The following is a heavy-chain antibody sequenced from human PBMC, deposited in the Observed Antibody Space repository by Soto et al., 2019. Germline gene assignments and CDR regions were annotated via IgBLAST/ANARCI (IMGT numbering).Heavy chain of an antibody. CDR3: AREIFYGDRGRGAHY. Sequence: QVQRVESGGGLVKPGGSLRLSCAASGFTFSDYYMSWLRQAPGKGLERVSYISSSSSYTNYGDSVKGRFTISRDNAKNSLYLQMNSLRAEDTAVYYCAREIFYGDRGRGAHYWGQGTLVTVSS. CDR2: ISSSSSYT. D-gene: IGHD4-17*01. CDR1: GFTFSDYY. J-gene: IGHJ4*02. V-gene: IGHV3-11*05.